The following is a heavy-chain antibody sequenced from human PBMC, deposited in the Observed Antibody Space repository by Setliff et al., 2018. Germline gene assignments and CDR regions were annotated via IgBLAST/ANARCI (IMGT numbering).Heavy chain of an antibody. CDR2: INHSGST. D-gene: IGHD2-2*01. CDR1: GGSFSGYY. CDR3: ARGVYCSSTSCSPGLNWFDP. V-gene: IGHV4-34*01. J-gene: IGHJ5*02. Sequence: SETLSLTCADYGGSFSGYYWSWIRQPPGKGLEWIGEINHSGSTNYNPSLKSRVTISVDTSKNQFSLKLSSVTAADTAVYYCARGVYCSSTSCSPGLNWFDPWGQGTLVTVSS.